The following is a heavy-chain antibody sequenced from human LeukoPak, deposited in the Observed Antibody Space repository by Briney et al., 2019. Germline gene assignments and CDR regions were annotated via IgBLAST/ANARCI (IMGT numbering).Heavy chain of an antibody. V-gene: IGHV4-59*11. Sequence: SETLSLTCSVSGASFTSHYWGWIRQPPAKGPEWIGHLYYSGSTTYNPSLESRVTMSVDTSRKQISLKLNSVAAADTAVYYCARGRGSPYYVEAFDVWGQGTVVTVSS. CDR2: LYYSGST. CDR3: ARGRGSPYYVEAFDV. CDR1: GASFTSHY. J-gene: IGHJ3*01. D-gene: IGHD3-22*01.